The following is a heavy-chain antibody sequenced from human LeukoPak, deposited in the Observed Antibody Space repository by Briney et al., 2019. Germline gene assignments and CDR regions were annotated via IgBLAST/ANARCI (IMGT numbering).Heavy chain of an antibody. CDR3: ARDRAAYDSGSYGY. CDR1: GFIFSNYW. V-gene: IGHV3-7*01. D-gene: IGHD1-26*01. CDR2: MKQDGREK. J-gene: IGHJ4*02. Sequence: GGSLRLSCVASGFIFSNYWMSWVRQVPGKGLEWVANMKQDGREKYLVDSVKGRFTISRDNAKNSVYLQMNSLTDEDTGVYYCARDRAAYDSGSYGYWGQGTLVTVSS.